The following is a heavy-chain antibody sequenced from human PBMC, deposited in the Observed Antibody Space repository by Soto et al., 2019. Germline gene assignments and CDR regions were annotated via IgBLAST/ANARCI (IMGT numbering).Heavy chain of an antibody. Sequence: ASVKVSCKASGYTFTSYAMHWVRQAPGQRLEWMGWINAGNGNTKYSQKFQGRVTITRDTSASTAYMELSSLRSEDTAVYYCARDQNRHYDFWSGYSYYFDYWGQGTLVTVSS. V-gene: IGHV1-3*01. CDR2: INAGNGNT. CDR1: GYTFTSYA. J-gene: IGHJ4*02. CDR3: ARDQNRHYDFWSGYSYYFDY. D-gene: IGHD3-3*01.